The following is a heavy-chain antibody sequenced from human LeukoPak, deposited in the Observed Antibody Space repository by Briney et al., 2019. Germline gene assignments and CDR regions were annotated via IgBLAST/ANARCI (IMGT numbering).Heavy chain of an antibody. J-gene: IGHJ6*03. CDR2: ISSSSSYI. Sequence: SGGSLRLSCAASGFTFSSYSMNWVRQAPGKGLEWVSSISSSSSYIYYADSVKGRFTISRDNAKNSLYLQMNSLRAEDTAVYYCARVARIGYYYGSGTWEHYMDVWGKGTTVTVSS. V-gene: IGHV3-21*01. CDR3: ARVARIGYYYGSGTWEHYMDV. D-gene: IGHD3-10*01. CDR1: GFTFSSYS.